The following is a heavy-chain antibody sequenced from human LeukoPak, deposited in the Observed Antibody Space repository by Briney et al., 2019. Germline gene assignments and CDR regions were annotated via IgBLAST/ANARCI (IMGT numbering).Heavy chain of an antibody. CDR1: GGSISSSSYY. CDR2: IYYSGST. V-gene: IGHV4-39*01. Sequence: KPSETLSLTCTVSGGSISSSSYYWGWIRQPPGKGLEWIGSIYYSGSTYYNPSLKSRVTISVDTSKNQFSLRLTSVTAADTAIYHCARSVVTHYNPWGQGTLVTVSS. CDR3: ARSVVTHYNP. D-gene: IGHD2-21*02. J-gene: IGHJ5*02.